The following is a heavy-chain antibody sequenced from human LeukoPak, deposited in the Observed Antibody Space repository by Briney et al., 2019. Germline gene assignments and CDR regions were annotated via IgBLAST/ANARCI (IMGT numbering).Heavy chain of an antibody. V-gene: IGHV3-48*01. J-gene: IGHJ6*02. Sequence: GGSLRLSCAASGFTFSSYSMNWVRQAPGKGLEWVSYISSSSSTIYYADSVKGRFTISRDNAKNSLYLQMSSLRAEDTAVYYCARVRDYDILTGLLVWGRGTTVTVSS. CDR3: ARVRDYDILTGLLV. CDR1: GFTFSSYS. CDR2: ISSSSSTI. D-gene: IGHD3-9*01.